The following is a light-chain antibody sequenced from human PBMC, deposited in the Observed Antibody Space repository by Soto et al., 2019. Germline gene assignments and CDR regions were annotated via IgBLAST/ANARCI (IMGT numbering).Light chain of an antibody. Sequence: QSVLTQPPSVSGAPRQRVTISCSGSRSNIGNNAVNWYQQFPGRAPKLLIYYDDLLPSGVSDRFSGSKSGTSASLAISGLQSEDEADYYCATWDDSLSGQVFGGGTKVTVL. V-gene: IGLV1-36*01. CDR2: YDD. CDR3: ATWDDSLSGQV. J-gene: IGLJ2*01. CDR1: RSNIGNNA.